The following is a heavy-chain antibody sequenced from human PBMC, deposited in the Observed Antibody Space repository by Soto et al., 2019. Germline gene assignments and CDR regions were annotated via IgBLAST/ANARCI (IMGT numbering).Heavy chain of an antibody. CDR3: ARDANYYDFWSGKDSFDD. CDR1: GFTFSSYG. CDR2: IWYDGSNK. Sequence: GGSLRLSCAASGFTFSSYGMHWVRQAPGKGLEWVAVIWYDGSNKYYADSVKGRFTISRDNAKNTLYLQMNSLRAEDTAVYYCARDANYYDFWSGKDSFDDWGQGTRVTVSS. V-gene: IGHV3-33*01. J-gene: IGHJ4*02. D-gene: IGHD3-3*01.